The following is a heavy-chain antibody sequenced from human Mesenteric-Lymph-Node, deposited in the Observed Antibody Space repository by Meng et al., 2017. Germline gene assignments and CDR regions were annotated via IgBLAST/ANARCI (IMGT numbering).Heavy chain of an antibody. Sequence: GESLKISCAASGFTFSSYSMNWVRQAPGKGLEWVSSISSSSSYIYYADSVKGRFTISRDNAKNSLYLQMNSLRAEDTAVYYCARDITYDSSGYYRAYWGQGTRV. J-gene: IGHJ4*02. CDR2: ISSSSSYI. V-gene: IGHV3-21*01. CDR3: ARDITYDSSGYYRAY. CDR1: GFTFSSYS. D-gene: IGHD3-22*01.